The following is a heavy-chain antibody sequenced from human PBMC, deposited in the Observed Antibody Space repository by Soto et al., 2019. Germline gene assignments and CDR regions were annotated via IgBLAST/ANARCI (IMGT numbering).Heavy chain of an antibody. CDR1: GDSMTRSVW. Sequence: SETLSLTCAVSGDSMTRSVWWTWVRQPPGKGLEWIGEAFHTGNTNYNPSLKSRVTMSVDKSTNEFSLKVTSVTAADTAIYYRARKAWVRFDYWGQGALVTVSS. J-gene: IGHJ4*02. CDR2: AFHTGNT. V-gene: IGHV4-4*02. D-gene: IGHD7-27*01. CDR3: ARKAWVRFDY.